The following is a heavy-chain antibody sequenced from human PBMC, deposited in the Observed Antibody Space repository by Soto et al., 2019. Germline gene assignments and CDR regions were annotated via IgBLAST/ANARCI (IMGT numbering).Heavy chain of an antibody. CDR1: GGSISSGDYY. V-gene: IGHV4-30-4*01. CDR2: IYYSGST. Sequence: PSETLSLTCTVSGGSISSGDYYWSWIRQPPGKGLEWIGYIYYSGSTYYNPSLKSRVTISVDTSKNQFSLKLSSVTAADTAEYYCARDHYVYDFLTGYGYYYGMDVWGQGTTVTVSS. D-gene: IGHD3-9*01. CDR3: ARDHYVYDFLTGYGYYYGMDV. J-gene: IGHJ6*02.